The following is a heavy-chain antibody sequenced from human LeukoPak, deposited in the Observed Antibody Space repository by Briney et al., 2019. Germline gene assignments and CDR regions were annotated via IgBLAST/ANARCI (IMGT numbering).Heavy chain of an antibody. J-gene: IGHJ5*02. D-gene: IGHD3-10*01. CDR2: MNLNSGNT. CDR1: GYTFTSYD. V-gene: IGHV1-8*01. Sequence: GASVKVSCKASGYTFTSYDINWVRHATGQGLEWMGWMNLNSGNTGYAQKFQGRVTMTRNTSISTAYMELSSLRSEDTAVYYCARGYSSIWFGELPDWFDPWGQGTLVTVSS. CDR3: ARGYSSIWFGELPDWFDP.